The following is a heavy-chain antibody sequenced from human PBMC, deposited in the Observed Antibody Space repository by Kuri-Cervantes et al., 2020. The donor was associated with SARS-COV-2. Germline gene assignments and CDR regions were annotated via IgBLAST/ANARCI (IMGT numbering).Heavy chain of an antibody. CDR3: AKNGYDYYGSGSYYYYYYGMDV. Sequence: GESLKISCAASGFTFSSYGMHWVRQAPGKGLEWVAVISYDGSNKYYADSVKGRFTISRDNSKNTLYLQMNSLGAEDTAVYYCAKNGYDYYGSGSYYYYYYGMDVWGQGTTVTVSS. J-gene: IGHJ6*02. D-gene: IGHD3-10*01. CDR1: GFTFSSYG. CDR2: ISYDGSNK. V-gene: IGHV3-30*18.